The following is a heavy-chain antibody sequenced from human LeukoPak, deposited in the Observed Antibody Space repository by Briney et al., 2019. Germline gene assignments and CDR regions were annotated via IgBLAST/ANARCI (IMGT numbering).Heavy chain of an antibody. CDR2: IRYDGSTS. CDR1: RFSLMDYD. Sequence: PGGALRLSCVASRFSLMDYDMHSVRQPPGKGLEWVAFIRYDGSTSYYAESVKGRFTISRDNSKNTLYLQIDSLRPEDTAVYYCAKAIARGADYWGRGTLVTVSS. V-gene: IGHV3-30*02. J-gene: IGHJ4*02. CDR3: AKAIARGADY. D-gene: IGHD3-10*01.